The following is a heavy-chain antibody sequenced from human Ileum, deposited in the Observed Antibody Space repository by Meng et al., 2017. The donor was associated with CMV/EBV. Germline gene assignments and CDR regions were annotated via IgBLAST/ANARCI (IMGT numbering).Heavy chain of an antibody. J-gene: IGHJ4*02. V-gene: IGHV4-34*01. D-gene: IGHD5-12*01. Sequence: QVQIHGVGAGLSKPSASLSLTCSLGGSFSPYPWSWIRQAPRKGLECIGEINQYGSTNFNPSVKSRVTISRDTSKNQFSLRLNSVTAADAAVYYCVTADHHAIKYWCQGTLVTVSS. CDR2: INQYGST. CDR3: VTADHHAIKY. CDR1: GSFSPYP.